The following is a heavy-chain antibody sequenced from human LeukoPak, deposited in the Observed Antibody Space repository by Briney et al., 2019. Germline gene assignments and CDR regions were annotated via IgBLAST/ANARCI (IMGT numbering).Heavy chain of an antibody. V-gene: IGHV1-69*06. Sequence: SVKVSCKASGYTFTSYGISWVRQAPGQGLEWMGGIIPIFGTANYAQKFQGRVTITADKSTSTAYMELSSLRSEDTAVYYCTSEAATGVTGFDYWGQGTLVTVSS. CDR2: IIPIFGTA. CDR3: TSEAATGVTGFDY. J-gene: IGHJ4*02. D-gene: IGHD4-23*01. CDR1: GYTFTSYG.